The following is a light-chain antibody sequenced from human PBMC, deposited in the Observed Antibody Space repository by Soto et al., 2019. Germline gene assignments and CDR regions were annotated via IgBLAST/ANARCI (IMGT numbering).Light chain of an antibody. Sequence: QSVLTQPASVSGSPGQSVTISCTGSSSDIGRYKFVSWYQQHPGKAPRLIIYEVSNRPSAISNRFSGSRSGNTASLIISGLQADDEADYYCTSYVGSDIFYVFGTGTKVTVL. J-gene: IGLJ1*01. CDR2: EVS. CDR1: SSDIGRYKF. CDR3: TSYVGSDIFYV. V-gene: IGLV2-14*01.